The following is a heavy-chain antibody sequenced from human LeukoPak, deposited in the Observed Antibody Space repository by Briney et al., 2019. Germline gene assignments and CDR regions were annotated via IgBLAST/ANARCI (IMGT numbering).Heavy chain of an antibody. J-gene: IGHJ3*02. Sequence: ASVKVSCKASEGTFSSYAISWVRQAPGQGLEWMGRIIPILGIANYAQKFQGRVTMTEDTSTDTAYMELSSLRSEDAAVYYCAADRFSVVVPAALYAFDIWGQGTMVTVSS. CDR3: AADRFSVVVPAALYAFDI. D-gene: IGHD2-2*01. CDR1: EGTFSSYA. CDR2: IIPILGIA. V-gene: IGHV1-69*04.